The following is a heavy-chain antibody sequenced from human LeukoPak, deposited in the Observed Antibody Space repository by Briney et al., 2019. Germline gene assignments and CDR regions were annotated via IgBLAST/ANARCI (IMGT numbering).Heavy chain of an antibody. CDR1: GGSISSSSYY. J-gene: IGHJ4*02. CDR3: ARQGGGSLDY. CDR2: IYYSGST. Sequence: PSETLSLTCTVSGGSISSSSYYWGWLRQPPGKGLEWIGSIYYSGSTYYNPSLKSRVTISVDTSKNQFSLKLSSVTAADTAVYYCARQGGGSLDYWGQGTLVTVSS. V-gene: IGHV4-39*01. D-gene: IGHD2-15*01.